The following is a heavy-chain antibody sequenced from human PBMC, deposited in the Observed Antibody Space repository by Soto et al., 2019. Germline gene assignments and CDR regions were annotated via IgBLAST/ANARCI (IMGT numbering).Heavy chain of an antibody. CDR1: GGTFSSYA. Sequence: GASVKVSCKASGGTFSSYAISWVRQAPGQGLEWMGGIIPIFGTANYAQKFQGRVTITADESTSTAYMELSSLRSEDTAVYYCARSLGYSSGWYAGEYYYYGMDVWGQGTTVTVS. CDR3: ARSLGYSSGWYAGEYYYYGMDV. CDR2: IIPIFGTA. V-gene: IGHV1-69*13. D-gene: IGHD6-19*01. J-gene: IGHJ6*02.